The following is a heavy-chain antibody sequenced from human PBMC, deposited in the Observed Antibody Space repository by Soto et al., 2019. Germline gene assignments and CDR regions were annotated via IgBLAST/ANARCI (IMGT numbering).Heavy chain of an antibody. Sequence: EVQLVESGGDLVKPGGCLRLSCAASGITFTNAWMSWVRQAPGKGLEWVGRIKNRADGGTADYAGPVRGRFTISRDDSKNTLFLQMNSLEAEDTAVYYCTTDPGDYEDFWGQGTLVTVSS. J-gene: IGHJ4*02. V-gene: IGHV3-15*01. D-gene: IGHD4-17*01. CDR3: TTDPGDYEDF. CDR1: GITFTNAW. CDR2: IKNRADGGTA.